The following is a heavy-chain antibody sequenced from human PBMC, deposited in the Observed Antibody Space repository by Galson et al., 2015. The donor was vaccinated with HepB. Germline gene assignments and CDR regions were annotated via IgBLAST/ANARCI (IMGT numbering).Heavy chain of an antibody. J-gene: IGHJ4*02. D-gene: IGHD1-26*01. Sequence: SLRLSCAASGFSFADYAMTWFRQTPEKGLEWVGFIRSKAHGGTTEYAASVKDRFTISRDDSRSIAYLEMNSLRTEDTAMYYCSRDSNGGYSSWGYWGQGTLVSVSS. V-gene: IGHV3-49*03. CDR3: SRDSNGGYSSWGY. CDR2: IRSKAHGGTT. CDR1: GFSFADYA.